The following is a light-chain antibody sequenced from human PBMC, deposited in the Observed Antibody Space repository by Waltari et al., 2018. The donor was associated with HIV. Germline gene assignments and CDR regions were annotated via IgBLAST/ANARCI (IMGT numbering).Light chain of an antibody. CDR1: SVGSAN. J-gene: IGLJ2*01. CDR2: YNT. Sequence: SFVLTQPPSVSVAPGNTATITCGGNSVGSANVHWFQQRPGQPPVLVLYYNTDRPSGIPERFSGSNSGNTATLTINRVEAGDEADYYCQVSDNGGDSVGGGTKLTVL. CDR3: QVSDNGGDS. V-gene: IGLV3-21*04.